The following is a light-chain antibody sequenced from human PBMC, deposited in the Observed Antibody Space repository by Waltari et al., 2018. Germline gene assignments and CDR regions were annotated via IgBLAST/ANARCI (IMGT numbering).Light chain of an antibody. V-gene: IGLV1-51*01. Sequence: QSVLTQPPSVSAASGQKVTISCSGSSPNIGKNYVSWYQQFPGQAPKLLIYADDKRPSGISGRFSGSKSGTSATLDIHGLQTGDEADYYCGTWDSSMSVGVLGGGTKVTVL. CDR1: SPNIGKNY. J-gene: IGLJ2*01. CDR2: ADD. CDR3: GTWDSSMSVGV.